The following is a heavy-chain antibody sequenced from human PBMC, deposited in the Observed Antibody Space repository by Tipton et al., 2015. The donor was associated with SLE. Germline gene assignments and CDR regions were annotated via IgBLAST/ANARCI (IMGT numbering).Heavy chain of an antibody. CDR3: VKDLNWVSGSPDY. Sequence: SLRLSCAASGFTFSSYVMNWVSQPPGKGLEWVSYISISSSYTQDAASVKGRFTISRDNSKNSLYLQMNSLRAEDTSVYYCVKDLNWVSGSPDYWGQGTLVTVSS. V-gene: IGHV3-21*05. D-gene: IGHD7-27*01. CDR1: GFTFSSYV. CDR2: ISISSSYT. J-gene: IGHJ4*02.